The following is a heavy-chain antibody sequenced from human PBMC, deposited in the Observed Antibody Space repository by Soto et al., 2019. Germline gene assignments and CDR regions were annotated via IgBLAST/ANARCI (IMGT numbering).Heavy chain of an antibody. CDR3: LGHDYGAF. CDR1: GFTVSTNY. J-gene: IGHJ4*02. Sequence: EVQLVESGGGLVQPGGSLRLSCAASGFTVSTNYMTWVRQAPGKGLEWVSVIYSDGRTYYADSVTGRFTISRDNFKNTLFLQMHGLRAEDTAVYYCLGHDYGAFWGQGTLVTVSS. V-gene: IGHV3-66*01. CDR2: IYSDGRT.